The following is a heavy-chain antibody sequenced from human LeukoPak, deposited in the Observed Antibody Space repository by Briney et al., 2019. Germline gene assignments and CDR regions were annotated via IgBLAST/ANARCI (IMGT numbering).Heavy chain of an antibody. J-gene: IGHJ5*02. CDR3: ARIGMENFYDL. Sequence: GGSLRLSCAASGFTFSGFSMHWIRQASGRGLEYVSAINGNGDKTFYTDSVRGRFTIFRDNSKNTLFLQMGSLRGEDTALYFCARIGMENFYDLWGQGTLVTVSS. V-gene: IGHV3-64*02. CDR2: INGNGDKT. D-gene: IGHD2/OR15-2a*01. CDR1: GFTFSGFS.